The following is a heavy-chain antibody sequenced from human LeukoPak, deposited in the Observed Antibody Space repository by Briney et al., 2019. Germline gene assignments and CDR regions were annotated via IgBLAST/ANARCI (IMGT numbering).Heavy chain of an antibody. Sequence: SETLSLTCTVSGGSISSSSYYWGWIRQPPGKGLEWIGSIYYSGSTYYNPSLKSRVTISVDTSKNQFSLKLSSVTAADTAVYYYARDRGSSWGYNWFDPWGQGTLVTVSS. CDR2: IYYSGST. CDR3: ARDRGSSWGYNWFDP. D-gene: IGHD6-13*01. V-gene: IGHV4-39*07. CDR1: GGSISSSSYY. J-gene: IGHJ5*02.